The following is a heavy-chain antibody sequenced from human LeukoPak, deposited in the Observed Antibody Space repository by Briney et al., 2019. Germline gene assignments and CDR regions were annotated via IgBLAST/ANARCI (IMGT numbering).Heavy chain of an antibody. J-gene: IGHJ4*02. V-gene: IGHV3-43D*03. CDR3: AKAVHRRFLEWLLYDY. CDR2: ISWDGGST. Sequence: GGSLRLSCAASGFTFDDYAMHWVRQAPGKSLEWVSLISWDGGSTYYADSVKGRFTISRDNSKNSLYLQMNSLRAEDTALYYCAKAVHRRFLEWLLYDYWGQGTLVTVSS. CDR1: GFTFDDYA. D-gene: IGHD3-3*01.